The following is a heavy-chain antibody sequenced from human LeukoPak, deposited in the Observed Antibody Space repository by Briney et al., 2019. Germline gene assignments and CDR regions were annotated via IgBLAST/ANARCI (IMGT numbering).Heavy chain of an antibody. Sequence: GGSLRLSCAASGFTFSNHIMHWVRQAPGKGLEWVSFIRFDGTNRHYVDSVKGRFTISRDNPNNMLYLQMNSLKFDDTAVYYCARDAHHSGDLDQWGEGALVIVSS. V-gene: IGHV3-30*02. CDR2: IRFDGTNR. CDR3: ARDAHHSGDLDQ. CDR1: GFTFSNHI. D-gene: IGHD3/OR15-3a*01. J-gene: IGHJ4*02.